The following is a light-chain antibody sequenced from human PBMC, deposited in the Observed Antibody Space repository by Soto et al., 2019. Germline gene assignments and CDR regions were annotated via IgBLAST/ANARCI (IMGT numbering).Light chain of an antibody. CDR1: SSNIGAGYD. CDR3: QSYDSSLSGYV. CDR2: GNS. V-gene: IGLV1-40*01. J-gene: IGLJ1*01. Sequence: QSVLTQPPSVSGAPGQRVTISCTGSSSNIGAGYDVHWYQQRPGTAPKLLIYGNSNRPSGVPDRFSGSKSGTSASLALSGLQAEDVADYCCQSYDSSLSGYVFVTGTKVTVL.